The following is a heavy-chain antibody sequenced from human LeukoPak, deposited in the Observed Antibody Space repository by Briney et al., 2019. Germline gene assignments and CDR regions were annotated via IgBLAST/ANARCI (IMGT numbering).Heavy chain of an antibody. CDR3: ARVDCGGDCDYYMDV. J-gene: IGHJ6*03. V-gene: IGHV3-64*01. Sequence: GGSPSLSCAVSVFTPSLFAMRCVPRAPREGVEYVLAISSTGGGTSYTIPVRGIFLLPREYSKNTLSLQMGSLRAEDMAVYYCARVDCGGDCDYYMDVWGKGTTVTVSS. D-gene: IGHD2-21*02. CDR1: VFTPSLFA. CDR2: ISSTGGGT.